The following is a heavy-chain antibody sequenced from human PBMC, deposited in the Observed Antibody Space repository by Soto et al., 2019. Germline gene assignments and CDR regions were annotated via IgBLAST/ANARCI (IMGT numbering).Heavy chain of an antibody. CDR3: ARDWIINS. Sequence: PVGSLRLSCGASGFTFSSFWMNWVRQSPGKGLEWVANIKQDASEKYYVDSAKGRFTITRDNARNSLYLQMNSLRVEDTAVYYCARDWIINSWGRGTLVTVSS. V-gene: IGHV3-7*01. CDR1: GFTFSSFW. CDR2: IKQDASEK. D-gene: IGHD3-10*01. J-gene: IGHJ4*02.